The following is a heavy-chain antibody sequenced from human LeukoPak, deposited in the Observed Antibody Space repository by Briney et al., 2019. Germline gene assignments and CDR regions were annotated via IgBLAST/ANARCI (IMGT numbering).Heavy chain of an antibody. CDR1: GGSINSYY. D-gene: IGHD3-10*01. CDR2: IYYSGST. J-gene: IGHJ4*02. CDR3: ARADRDPYYFDY. Sequence: SETLSLTCTVSGGSINSYYWSWIRQPAGKGLEWIGYIYYSGSTNYNPSLKSRVTISVDTSKNQFSLKLSSVTAADTAVYYCARADRDPYYFDYWGQGTLVTVSS. V-gene: IGHV4-59*01.